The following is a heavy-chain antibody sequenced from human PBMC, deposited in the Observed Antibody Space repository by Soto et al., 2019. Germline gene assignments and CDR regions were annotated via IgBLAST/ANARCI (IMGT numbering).Heavy chain of an antibody. D-gene: IGHD4-17*01. V-gene: IGHV4-59*11. CDR3: ATRTSVTTWVAFDA. Sequence: ASETLSLTCNVSGGSISSHYWSWLRQPPGKGLEWIGYMFYTGGTDYNPSLKSRATMSIDTSRNQFSLELKSVTAADTAVYYCATRTSVTTWVAFDAWGQGTMVTVSS. CDR2: MFYTGGT. J-gene: IGHJ3*01. CDR1: GGSISSHY.